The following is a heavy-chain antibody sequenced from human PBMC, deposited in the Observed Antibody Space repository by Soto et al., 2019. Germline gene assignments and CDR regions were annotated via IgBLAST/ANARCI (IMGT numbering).Heavy chain of an antibody. CDR2: ISSSSSTI. CDR3: ARDSRQASGYYYETPHYSYYYGMDV. D-gene: IGHD3-22*01. J-gene: IGHJ6*02. V-gene: IGHV3-48*02. CDR1: GFTFSSYS. Sequence: EVQLVESGGGLVQPGGSLRLSCAASGFTFSSYSMNWVRQAPGKGLEWVSYISSSSSTIYYADSVKGRFTISRDNAKNSLNLQMNNLRDDDTAVYYCARDSRQASGYYYETPHYSYYYGMDVWGQGTTVTVSS.